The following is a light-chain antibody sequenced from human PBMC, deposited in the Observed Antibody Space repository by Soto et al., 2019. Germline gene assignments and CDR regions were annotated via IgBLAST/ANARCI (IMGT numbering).Light chain of an antibody. Sequence: DIQMTQSPSSLSASVGDRVTITCRASQSISSYLNWYQQKPGKAPKLLIYAASSLQSGVPSRFSGSGSGTDFTLTISSLQPEDFATYDCQQSYSTPPYTFGQGTKLELK. CDR1: QSISSY. CDR3: QQSYSTPPYT. V-gene: IGKV1-39*01. J-gene: IGKJ2*01. CDR2: AAS.